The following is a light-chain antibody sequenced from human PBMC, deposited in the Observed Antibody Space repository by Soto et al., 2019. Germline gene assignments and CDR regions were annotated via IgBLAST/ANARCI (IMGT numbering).Light chain of an antibody. CDR2: EVS. V-gene: IGLV2-14*01. CDR3: SSKIKTNTPLYV. Sequence: QSALTQPASVSGSPGQSITISCTGTSSDVGTYNFVSWYQQHPGKVPKLIIYEVSSRPSGVSDRFSGSKSGDTASLTISGLQAEDEAEYYCSSKIKTNTPLYVFGTGTKVTVL. J-gene: IGLJ1*01. CDR1: SSDVGTYNF.